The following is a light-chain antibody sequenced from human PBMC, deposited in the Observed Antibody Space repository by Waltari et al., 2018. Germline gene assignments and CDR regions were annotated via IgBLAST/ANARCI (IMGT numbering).Light chain of an antibody. V-gene: IGLV2-8*01. J-gene: IGLJ2*01. CDR2: DVS. CDR3: SSFAGSSQML. CDR1: SSDLGGFDY. Sequence: SALTQPPSASGSPGRSVTITCTGTSSDLGGFDYFSWYQQHPGKVPRLMIYDVSKRPSGVPDRFSGSKSGNTASLTVSGLQVEDEADYYCSSFAGSSQMLFGGGTKLTVL.